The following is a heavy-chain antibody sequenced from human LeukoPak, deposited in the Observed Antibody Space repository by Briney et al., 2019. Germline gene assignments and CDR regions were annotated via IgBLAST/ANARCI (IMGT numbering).Heavy chain of an antibody. CDR1: GFTFSSYW. CDR2: IQPDGSQK. D-gene: IGHD3-3*01. J-gene: IGHJ3*01. CDR3: ARGEFWSGDYTDAFDV. Sequence: GGSLRLSCAASGFTFSSYWMSWVRQAPGKGLEWVANIQPDGSQKYSIDSVKGRFTISRDNTRNSLHLQMNSLRAEDTAVSYCARGEFWSGDYTDAFDVWGQGTKVTVSS. V-gene: IGHV3-7*04.